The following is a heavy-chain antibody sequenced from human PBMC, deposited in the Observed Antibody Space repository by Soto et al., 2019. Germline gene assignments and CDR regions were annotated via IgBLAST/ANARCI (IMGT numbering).Heavy chain of an antibody. D-gene: IGHD2-15*01. V-gene: IGHV3-15*07. J-gene: IGHJ3*02. Sequence: GGSLRLSCAASGFTFSNAWMNWVRQAPWKGLEWVGRIKSKTDGGTTDYAAPVKGRFTISRDDSKNTLYLQMNSLKTEDTAVYYCTTGNVVVVVADDAFDIWGQGTMVTVSS. CDR2: IKSKTDGGTT. CDR3: TTGNVVVVVADDAFDI. CDR1: GFTFSNAW.